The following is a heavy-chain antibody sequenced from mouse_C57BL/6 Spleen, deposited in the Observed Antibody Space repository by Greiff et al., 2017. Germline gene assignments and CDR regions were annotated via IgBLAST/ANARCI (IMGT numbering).Heavy chain of an antibody. Sequence: EVQRVESGEGLVKPGGSLKLSCAASGFTFSSYAMSWVRQTPEKRLEWVAYISSGGDYTYYADTVKGRFTISRDNARNTLYLQMSSLKSEDTAMYYCTRDEVNWDYFDYWGQGTTLTVSS. CDR3: TRDEVNWDYFDY. J-gene: IGHJ2*01. V-gene: IGHV5-9-1*02. CDR2: ISSGGDYT. CDR1: GFTFSSYA. D-gene: IGHD4-1*01.